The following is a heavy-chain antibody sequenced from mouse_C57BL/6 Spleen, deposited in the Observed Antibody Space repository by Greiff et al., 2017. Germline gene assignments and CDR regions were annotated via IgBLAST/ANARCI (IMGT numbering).Heavy chain of an antibody. J-gene: IGHJ2*01. CDR3: VDGYFDD. Sequence: VQLQQPGAELARPGASVKMSCKASGYTFTSYTMHWVKQRPGQGLEWIGYINPCRGYTKYNQKFKDKATLTADKSSSTAYMQLSSLTSEDSADYYCVDGYFDDWGQGTTLTVSS. CDR1: GYTFTSYT. CDR2: INPCRGYT. D-gene: IGHD2-3*01. V-gene: IGHV1-4*01.